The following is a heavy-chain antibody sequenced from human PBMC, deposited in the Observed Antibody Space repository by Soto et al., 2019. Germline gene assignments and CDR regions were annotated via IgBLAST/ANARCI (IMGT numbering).Heavy chain of an antibody. CDR1: GSTFSSYA. CDR2: ISGSGGST. Sequence: GGSLRLSCAASGSTFSSYAMSWVRQAPGKGLEWVSAISGSGGSTYYADSVKGRFTISRDNSKNTLYLQTNSLRAEDTAVYYCAKDQGNYVPYYFDYWGQGTLVTVSS. CDR3: AKDQGNYVPYYFDY. J-gene: IGHJ4*02. V-gene: IGHV3-23*01. D-gene: IGHD4-4*01.